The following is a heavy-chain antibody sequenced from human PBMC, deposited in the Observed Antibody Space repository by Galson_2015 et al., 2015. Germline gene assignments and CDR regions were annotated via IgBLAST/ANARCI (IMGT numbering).Heavy chain of an antibody. CDR2: ISSSSSYT. D-gene: IGHD2-21*01. CDR3: AREAYCGGDCYSGLDY. V-gene: IGHV3-11*05. J-gene: IGHJ4*02. CDR1: GFTFSDYY. Sequence: SLRLSCAASGFTFSDYYMSWIRQAPGKGLEWVSYISSSSSYTNYADSVKGRFTISRDNAKNSLYLQMNSLRAEDTAVYYCAREAYCGGDCYSGLDYWGQGTLVTVSS.